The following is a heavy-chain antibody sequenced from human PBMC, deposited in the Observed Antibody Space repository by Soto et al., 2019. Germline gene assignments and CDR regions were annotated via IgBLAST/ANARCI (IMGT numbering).Heavy chain of an antibody. D-gene: IGHD6-19*01. V-gene: IGHV3-74*01. CDR2: INGEATDT. J-gene: IGHJ4*02. CDR3: ARDSVADLNG. Sequence: VGSLRLSCVASGFTFSRYWMHWVRQAPGKGLVWVARINGEATDTAYADSVKGRFTISRDNAKNTVYLQMNSLRAEDTAVYYCARDSVADLNGWGQGTLVTVSS. CDR1: GFTFSRYW.